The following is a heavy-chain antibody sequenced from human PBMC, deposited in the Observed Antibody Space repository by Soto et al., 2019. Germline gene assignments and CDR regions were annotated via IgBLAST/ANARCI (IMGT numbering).Heavy chain of an antibody. CDR3: ARVSPDYGSGSYYYFDY. CDR1: GGSISSYY. J-gene: IGHJ4*02. V-gene: IGHV4-59*01. D-gene: IGHD3-10*01. Sequence: SETLSLTCTVSGGSISSYYWSWIRQPPGKGLEWIGYIYYSGSTNYNPSLKSRVTISVDTSKNQFSLKLSSVTAADTAVYYCARVSPDYGSGSYYYFDYWGQGTLVTVSS. CDR2: IYYSGST.